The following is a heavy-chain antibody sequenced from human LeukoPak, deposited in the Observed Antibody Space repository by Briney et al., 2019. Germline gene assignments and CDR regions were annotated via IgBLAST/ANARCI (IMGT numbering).Heavy chain of an antibody. J-gene: IGHJ4*02. CDR2: ISSSGSTI. D-gene: IGHD3-10*01. CDR3: ARESIYGSGRSFDY. CDR1: GFTVSGNY. V-gene: IGHV3-11*04. Sequence: PGGSLRLSCAVSGFTVSGNYMSWVRQAPGKGLEWVSYISSSGSTIYYADSVKGRFTISRDNAKNSLYLQMNSLRAEDTAVYYCARESIYGSGRSFDYWGQGTLVTVSS.